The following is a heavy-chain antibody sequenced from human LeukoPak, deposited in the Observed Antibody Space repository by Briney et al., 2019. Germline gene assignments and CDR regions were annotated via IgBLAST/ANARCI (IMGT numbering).Heavy chain of an antibody. CDR2: IYYSGST. CDR3: ARGVARGYSYGYWGRDLYYYYMDV. Sequence: SETLSLTCTVSGGSISSYYWSWIRQPPGKGLEWIGYIYYSGSTNYNPSLKSRVTISVDTSKNQFSLKLSSVTAADTAVYYCARGVARGYSYGYWGRDLYYYYMDVWGKGTTVTVSS. J-gene: IGHJ6*03. D-gene: IGHD5-18*01. V-gene: IGHV4-59*01. CDR1: GGSISSYY.